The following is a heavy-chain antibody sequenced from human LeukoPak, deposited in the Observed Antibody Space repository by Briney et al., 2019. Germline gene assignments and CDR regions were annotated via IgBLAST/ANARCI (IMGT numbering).Heavy chain of an antibody. J-gene: IGHJ3*02. CDR1: GFTFSSHG. CDR3: AKRGYCRGGTCFSHDAFDI. Sequence: GSLRLSCAASGFTFSSHGMNWVRQAPGKGLEWVSGISPNGVITYYADSVKGRFTISRDNSKVTVYLQMNSLRAEDTAVYYCAKRGYCRGGTCFSHDAFDIWGQGTMVTVSS. D-gene: IGHD2-15*01. CDR2: ISPNGVIT. V-gene: IGHV3-23*01.